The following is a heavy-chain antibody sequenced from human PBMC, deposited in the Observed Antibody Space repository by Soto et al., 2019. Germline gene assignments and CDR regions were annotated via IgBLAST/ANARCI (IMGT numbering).Heavy chain of an antibody. CDR1: GFTFSSYA. J-gene: IGHJ4*02. D-gene: IGHD3-22*01. CDR3: AKEGNYYDSSGYYQDYFDY. V-gene: IGHV3-23*01. CDR2: ISGSGGST. Sequence: PXGSLGLSCAASGFTFSSYAMSWVRQAPGKGLEWVSAISGSGGSTYYADSVKGRFTISRDNSKNTLYLQMNSLRAEDTAVYYCAKEGNYYDSSGYYQDYFDYWGQGTLVTVSS.